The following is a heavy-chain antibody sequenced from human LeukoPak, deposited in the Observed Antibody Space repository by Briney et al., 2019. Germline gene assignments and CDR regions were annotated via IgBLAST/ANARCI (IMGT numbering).Heavy chain of an antibody. CDR2: TSGSGDGT. J-gene: IGHJ4*02. D-gene: IGHD3-22*01. Sequence: GGSLRLSCAASGFTFSSYAMSWVRQAPGKGLEWVSATSGSGDGTFYADSVKGRFTISRDNSKNTLYLQMNSLRAEDKAIYYCAKLRDFFDSSGQFDYWGQGTLVTVSS. CDR3: AKLRDFFDSSGQFDY. CDR1: GFTFSSYA. V-gene: IGHV3-23*01.